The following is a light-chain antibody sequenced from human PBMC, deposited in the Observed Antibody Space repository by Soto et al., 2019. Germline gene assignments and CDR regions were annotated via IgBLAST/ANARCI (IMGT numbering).Light chain of an antibody. J-gene: IGLJ2*01. CDR1: SSDVGSYNL. CDR3: CSYAGSVV. V-gene: IGLV2-23*01. Sequence: QSALTQPASVSGSPGHSITISCTGTSSDVGSYNLVSWYQQHPGKAPKLMIYEGSKRPSGVSNRFSGSKSGNTASLTISGLQAEDEADYYCCSYAGSVVFGGGTKVTVL. CDR2: EGS.